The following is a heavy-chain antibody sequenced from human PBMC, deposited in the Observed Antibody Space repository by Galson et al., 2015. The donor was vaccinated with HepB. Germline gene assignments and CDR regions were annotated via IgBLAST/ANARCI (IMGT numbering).Heavy chain of an antibody. J-gene: IGHJ5*02. D-gene: IGHD2-2*01. CDR1: GGTFSSYT. V-gene: IGHV1-69*04. Sequence: SVKVSCKASGGTFSSYTISWVRQAPGQGLEWMGRVIPILGIANYAQKFQGRVTITADKSTSTAYMELSSLRSEDTAVYYCAIDPTAVVPAAKLQFDPWGQGTLVTVSS. CDR2: VIPILGIA. CDR3: AIDPTAVVPAAKLQFDP.